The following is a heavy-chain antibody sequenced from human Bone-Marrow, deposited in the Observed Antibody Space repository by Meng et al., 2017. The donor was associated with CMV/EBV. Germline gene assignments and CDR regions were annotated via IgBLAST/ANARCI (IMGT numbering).Heavy chain of an antibody. Sequence: GSLRLSCAVYGGSFSGYYWSWIRQPPGKGLEWIGEINHSGSTNYNPSLKSRVTISVDTSKNQFSLKLSSVTAADTAVYYCARDEIPRRFQHWGQGTRVTVSS. CDR3: ARDEIPRRFQH. CDR1: GGSFSGYY. CDR2: INHSGST. J-gene: IGHJ1*01. D-gene: IGHD1-14*01. V-gene: IGHV4-34*01.